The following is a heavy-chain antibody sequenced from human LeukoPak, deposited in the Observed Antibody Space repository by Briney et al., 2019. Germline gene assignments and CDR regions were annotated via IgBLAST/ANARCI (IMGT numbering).Heavy chain of an antibody. V-gene: IGHV1-69*05. CDR1: GYTFTSYY. J-gene: IGHJ4*02. D-gene: IGHD4-23*01. CDR2: IIPIFGTA. CDR3: AFHYGGNPFDY. Sequence: AASVKVSCKASGYTFTSYYMHWVRQAPGQGLEWMGGIIPIFGTANYAQKFQGRVTITTDESTSTAYMELSSLRSEDTAVYYCAFHYGGNPFDYRGQGTLVTVSS.